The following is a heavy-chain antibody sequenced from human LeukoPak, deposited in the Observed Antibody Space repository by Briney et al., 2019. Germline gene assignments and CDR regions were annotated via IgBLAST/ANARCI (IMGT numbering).Heavy chain of an antibody. CDR3: ARGGISDY. J-gene: IGHJ4*02. CDR1: GYSISSGYY. Sequence: SETLSLTCTVSGYSISSGYYWGWIRQPPGKGLEWTGSIDHSGSTYYNPSLKSRITISVDTSKNQFSLKLSSVTAADTAVYYCARGGISDYWGQGTLVTVSS. V-gene: IGHV4-38-2*02. CDR2: IDHSGST.